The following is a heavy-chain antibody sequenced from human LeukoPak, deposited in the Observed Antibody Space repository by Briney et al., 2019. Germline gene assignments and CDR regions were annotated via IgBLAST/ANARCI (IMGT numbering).Heavy chain of an antibody. Sequence: PGGSLRLSCAASGFTFSIYWMHWVRQAPGKGLVWVSRINSDGGSTSYADSVKGRFTISRDNAKNTLFLQMNSLRAEGTAVYYCARGWVAASAIDYWGQGTLVTVSS. CDR3: ARGWVAASAIDY. J-gene: IGHJ4*02. V-gene: IGHV3-74*01. CDR2: INSDGGST. D-gene: IGHD2-15*01. CDR1: GFTFSIYW.